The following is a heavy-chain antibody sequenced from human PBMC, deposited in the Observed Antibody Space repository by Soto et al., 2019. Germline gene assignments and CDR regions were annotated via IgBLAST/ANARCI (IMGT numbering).Heavy chain of an antibody. Sequence: QVQLVESGGGVVQPGRSLRLSCAASGFTFSSYAMHWVRQAPGKGLEWVAVISYDGSNKYYADSVKGRFTISRDNSKNLLXXQMNSLRAEDTAVYYCARDGEIQPSTSSYYDGMDVWGQGTTVTVSS. CDR1: GFTFSSYA. CDR2: ISYDGSNK. CDR3: ARDGEIQPSTSSYYDGMDV. V-gene: IGHV3-30-3*01. D-gene: IGHD5-18*01. J-gene: IGHJ6*02.